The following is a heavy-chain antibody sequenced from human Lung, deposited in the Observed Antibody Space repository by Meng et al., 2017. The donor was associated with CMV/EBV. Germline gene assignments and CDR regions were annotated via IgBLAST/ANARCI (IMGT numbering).Heavy chain of an antibody. J-gene: IGHJ4*02. Sequence: LXCAISGDSVSANNAAWNWFRQSPSRGLEWLGRAYYRSKWYTDYAVSVKRRTTINPDTSKNQFSLQLTSVTPEDTAVYYWARGYDNSLDDWGQGTLVTVSS. CDR2: AYYRSKWYT. D-gene: IGHD3-22*01. V-gene: IGHV6-1*01. CDR1: GDSVSANNAA. CDR3: ARGYDNSLDD.